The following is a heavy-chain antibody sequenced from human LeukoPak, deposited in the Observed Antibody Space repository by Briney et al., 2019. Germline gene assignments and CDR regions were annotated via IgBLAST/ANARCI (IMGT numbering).Heavy chain of an antibody. CDR2: INPNSGGT. V-gene: IGHV1-2*02. CDR1: GYTFTGYY. J-gene: IGHJ6*03. Sequence: ASVKVSCKASGYTFTGYYMHWVRQAPGQGLEWMGWINPNSGGTNYAQKFQGRVTMTRDTSISTAYMELSRLRSDDTAVYYRARGPYYYYYMDVWGKGTTVTVSS. CDR3: ARGPYYYYYMDV.